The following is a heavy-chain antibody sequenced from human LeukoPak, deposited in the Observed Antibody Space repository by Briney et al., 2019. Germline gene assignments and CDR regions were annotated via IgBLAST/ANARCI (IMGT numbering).Heavy chain of an antibody. CDR2: ISGSGGST. V-gene: IGHV3-53*01. D-gene: IGHD1-26*01. Sequence: PGGSLRLSCAASGFTVSSNYMSWVRQAPGKGLEWVSGISGSGGSTYYVDSVKGRFTISRDNAKNSLYLQMNSLRAEDTAVYYCARSVGATAFDPWGQGTLVTVSS. J-gene: IGHJ5*02. CDR3: ARSVGATAFDP. CDR1: GFTVSSNY.